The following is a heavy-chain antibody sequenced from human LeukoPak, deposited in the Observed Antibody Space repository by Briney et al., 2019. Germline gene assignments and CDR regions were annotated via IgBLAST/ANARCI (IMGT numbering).Heavy chain of an antibody. V-gene: IGHV4-34*01. CDR3: ARVAATWEFDY. J-gene: IGHJ4*02. CDR2: INHSGST. Sequence: KPSATLSLTCAVYGGSFSGYYWCWIRPPPGKGLEWIGEINHSGSTNYNPSLKSRVTISVDTSKNQFSLKLSSVTAADTAVYYRARVAATWEFDYWGQGTLVTVSS. D-gene: IGHD1-26*01. CDR1: GGSFSGYY.